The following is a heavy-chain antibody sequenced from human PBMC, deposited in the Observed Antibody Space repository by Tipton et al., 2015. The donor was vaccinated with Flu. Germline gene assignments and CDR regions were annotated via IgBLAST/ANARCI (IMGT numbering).Heavy chain of an antibody. Sequence: QLAQSGAEVKKPGASVKVSCKASGYTFTSYYMHWVRQAPGQGLEWMGIINPSGGSTSYAQKFQGRVTMTRDTSTSTVYMELSSLRSEDTAVYYCARGREYQLPRGPTYAFDIWGQGTMVTVSS. CDR2: INPSGGST. D-gene: IGHD2-2*01. CDR1: GYTFTSYY. J-gene: IGHJ3*02. CDR3: ARGREYQLPRGPTYAFDI. V-gene: IGHV1-46*01.